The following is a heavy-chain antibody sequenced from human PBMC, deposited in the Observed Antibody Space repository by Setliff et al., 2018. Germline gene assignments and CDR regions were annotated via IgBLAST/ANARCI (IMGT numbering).Heavy chain of an antibody. J-gene: IGHJ4*02. CDR1: GGSISTTDYY. V-gene: IGHV4-39*07. Sequence: LSLTCTVSGGSISTTDYYWGWIRQPPGKGLEWIGCVYYSGNTYYSPSLKSRVTMFVDTSKNQFSLMLYSVTAADPAIYYCARYDSSGYSENYYFDYWGQGTLVTVSS. D-gene: IGHD3-22*01. CDR3: ARYDSSGYSENYYFDY. CDR2: VYYSGNT.